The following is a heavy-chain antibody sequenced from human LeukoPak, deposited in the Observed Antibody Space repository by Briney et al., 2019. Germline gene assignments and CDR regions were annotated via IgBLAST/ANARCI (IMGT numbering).Heavy chain of an antibody. J-gene: IGHJ6*03. Sequence: GGSLRLSCAASGCTLKAYAMHWVRQAPGKGLEWVAFIIYDGSSKSIGDSVKGRVTISRDNSKNTLYLHMNSLRAEDTSVYYCAKAGRRADILPGQGDYMDVWGKGTTVTVS. D-gene: IGHD3-9*01. CDR2: IIYDGSSK. CDR3: AKAGRRADILPGQGDYMDV. CDR1: GCTLKAYA. V-gene: IGHV3-30*02.